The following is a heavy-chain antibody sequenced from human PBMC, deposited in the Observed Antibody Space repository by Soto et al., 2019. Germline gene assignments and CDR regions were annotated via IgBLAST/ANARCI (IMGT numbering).Heavy chain of an antibody. Sequence: QVQLVQSGAEVKKLGSSVKVSCKASGGTFSSYAISWVRQAPGQGLEWMGGIIPIFGTANYAQKFQGRVTITADESTSTAYMELSSLRSEDTAVYYCARAVAGKKDGIYYFDYWGQGTLVTVSS. CDR1: GGTFSSYA. D-gene: IGHD6-19*01. J-gene: IGHJ4*02. V-gene: IGHV1-69*01. CDR2: IIPIFGTA. CDR3: ARAVAGKKDGIYYFDY.